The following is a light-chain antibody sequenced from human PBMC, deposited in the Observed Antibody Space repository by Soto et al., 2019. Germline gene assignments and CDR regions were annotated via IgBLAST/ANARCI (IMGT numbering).Light chain of an antibody. J-gene: IGKJ1*01. V-gene: IGKV3-20*01. CDR2: GAY. CDR1: QSVSSY. Sequence: IVLKNSPGTNSLSPGELATLSCGASQSVSSYLAGYQQKPGQAPRLLIYGAYSRATGIPDRFSGSGSGTDFTLTISRLESEDFAVYYCQQYGSSPTWTCGQGTKVDIK. CDR3: QQYGSSPTWT.